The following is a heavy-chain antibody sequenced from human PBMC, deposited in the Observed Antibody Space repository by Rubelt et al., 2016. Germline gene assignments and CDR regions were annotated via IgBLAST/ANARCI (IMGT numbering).Heavy chain of an antibody. CDR2: ISYDGSKK. Sequence: KGLEWVAVISYDGSKKYYADSVKGRFTISRDNSKNTLYLQMNSLRAEDTAVYYCAREAYYYDSSGYLDYWGQGTLVTVSS. J-gene: IGHJ4*02. V-gene: IGHV3-30*04. CDR3: AREAYYYDSSGYLDY. D-gene: IGHD3-22*01.